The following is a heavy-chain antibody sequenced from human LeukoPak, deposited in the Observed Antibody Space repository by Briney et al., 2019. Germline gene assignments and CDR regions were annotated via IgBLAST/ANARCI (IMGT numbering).Heavy chain of an antibody. CDR1: GGSFSGYY. Sequence: SETLSLTCAVYGGSFSGYYWSWIRQPPGKGLEWIGEINHSGSTNYNPSLKSRVTISVDTYKNQFSLKLSSVTAADTAVYYCARRRGYSYGTLDYWGQGTLVTVSS. J-gene: IGHJ4*02. V-gene: IGHV4-34*01. CDR3: ARRRGYSYGTLDY. CDR2: INHSGST. D-gene: IGHD5-18*01.